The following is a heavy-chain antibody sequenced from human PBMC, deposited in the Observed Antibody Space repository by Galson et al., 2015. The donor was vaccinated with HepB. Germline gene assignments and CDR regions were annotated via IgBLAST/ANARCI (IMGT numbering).Heavy chain of an antibody. Sequence: SVKVSCKASGYTFTGYYMHWVRQAPGQGLEWMGWINPNSGGTNYAQKFQGWVTMTRDTSISTAYMELSRLRSDDTAVYYCARGWELRFLEWLFDYWGQGTLVTVSS. D-gene: IGHD3-3*01. J-gene: IGHJ4*02. CDR3: ARGWELRFLEWLFDY. CDR2: INPNSGGT. V-gene: IGHV1-2*04. CDR1: GYTFTGYY.